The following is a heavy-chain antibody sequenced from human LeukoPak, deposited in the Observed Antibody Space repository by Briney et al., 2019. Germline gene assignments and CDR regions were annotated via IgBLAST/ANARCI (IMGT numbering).Heavy chain of an antibody. CDR1: GFTFSDYY. J-gene: IGHJ4*02. CDR2: ISSSGSTI. CDR3: ARDLTGTGDY. V-gene: IGHV3-11*01. D-gene: IGHD1-1*01. Sequence: GGSLRLSCAASGFTFSDYYMSWIRQAPGKGLDWVSSISSSGSTIYYADSVKGRFTISRDNSKNALYLQMDSLRAEDTAVYYCARDLTGTGDYWGQGTLVTVSS.